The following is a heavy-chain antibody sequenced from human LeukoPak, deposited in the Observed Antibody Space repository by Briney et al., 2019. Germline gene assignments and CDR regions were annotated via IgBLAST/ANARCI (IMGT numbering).Heavy chain of an antibody. J-gene: IGHJ4*02. CDR2: ISYDGRDK. D-gene: IGHD2-2*01. V-gene: IGHV3-30*04. CDR1: GFSFSTYA. CDR3: ASSMIQPQYCSSTSCPSDY. Sequence: GGSLRLSCAASGFSFSTYAIHWVRQAPGKGLEWVAVISYDGRDKHHVDSVKGRFIISRDNSKNTLYLQMNSLRAEDTAVYYCASSMIQPQYCSSTSCPSDYWGQGTLVTVSS.